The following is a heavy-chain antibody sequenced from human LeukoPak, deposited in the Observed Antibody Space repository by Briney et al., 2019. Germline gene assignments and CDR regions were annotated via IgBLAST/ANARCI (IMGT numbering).Heavy chain of an antibody. Sequence: GRSLRLSCAASGFTFSNHWMSWVRQAPGKGLEWVANIKQDGSEKYYVDSLKGRFTISRDNAKNSLYLQMNSLRAEDTAVYYCARIAAAGFDCWGQGTLVTVSS. CDR3: ARIAAAGFDC. CDR2: IKQDGSEK. CDR1: GFTFSNHW. J-gene: IGHJ5*01. D-gene: IGHD6-13*01. V-gene: IGHV3-7*03.